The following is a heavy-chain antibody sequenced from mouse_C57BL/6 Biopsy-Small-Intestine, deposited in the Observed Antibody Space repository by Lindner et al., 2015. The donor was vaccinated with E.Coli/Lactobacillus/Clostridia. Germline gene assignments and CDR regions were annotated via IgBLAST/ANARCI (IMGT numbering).Heavy chain of an antibody. CDR1: GYAFSSSW. CDR2: IYPGDGDT. CDR3: ARSKWLARYWYFDV. V-gene: IGHV1-82*01. Sequence: VQLQESGPELVKPGASAKISCKASGYAFSSSWMNWVKQRPGKGLEWIGRIYPGDGDTNYNGKFKGKATLTADKSSSTAYMQLSSLTSEDSAVYFCARSKWLARYWYFDVWGAGTTVTVSS. J-gene: IGHJ1*01. D-gene: IGHD2-2*01.